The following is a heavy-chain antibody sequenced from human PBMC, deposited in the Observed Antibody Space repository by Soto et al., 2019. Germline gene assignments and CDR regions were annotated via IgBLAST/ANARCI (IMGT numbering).Heavy chain of an antibody. CDR3: ARMGDYDFWSGYVYGMDV. CDR1: VGSFSGYY. J-gene: IGHJ6*02. V-gene: IGHV4-34*01. D-gene: IGHD3-3*01. CDR2: INHSGST. Sequence: QVQLQQWGAGLLKPSETLSLTCAVYVGSFSGYYWSGIRQPPGKGLEWIGEINHSGSTNYNPSLKSRVTISVDTSKNQFSLKLSSVTAADTAVYYCARMGDYDFWSGYVYGMDVWGQGTTVTVSS.